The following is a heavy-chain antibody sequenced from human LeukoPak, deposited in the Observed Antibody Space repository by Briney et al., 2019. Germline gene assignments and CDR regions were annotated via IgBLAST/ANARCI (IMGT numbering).Heavy chain of an antibody. V-gene: IGHV1-24*01. CDR1: GYTLTELS. CDR3: ATQPPLGRVGEFWSGYEFGY. D-gene: IGHD3-3*01. Sequence: ASVKVSCKVSGYTLTELSMHWVRQAPGKGLEWMGGFDPEDGETIYAQKFQGRVTMTEDTSTDTAYMELSSLRSEDTAVYCCATQPPLGRVGEFWSGYEFGYWGQGTLVTVSS. J-gene: IGHJ4*02. CDR2: FDPEDGET.